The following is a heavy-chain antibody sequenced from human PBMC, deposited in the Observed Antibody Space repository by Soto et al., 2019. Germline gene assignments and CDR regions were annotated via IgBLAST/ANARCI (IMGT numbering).Heavy chain of an antibody. CDR1: GFTFRDHY. CDR3: AKGFWTGGWSHTDY. Sequence: GGSLRLSCAASGFTFRDHYMDWVRQAPGKGLEWVGRCRNKARTYTTEYAASVKGRFTISRDASRNSLFLQMNSLKTEDTALYYCAKGFWTGGWSHTDYWGQGTLVTVSS. J-gene: IGHJ4*02. D-gene: IGHD3-3*01. V-gene: IGHV3-72*01. CDR2: CRNKARTYTT.